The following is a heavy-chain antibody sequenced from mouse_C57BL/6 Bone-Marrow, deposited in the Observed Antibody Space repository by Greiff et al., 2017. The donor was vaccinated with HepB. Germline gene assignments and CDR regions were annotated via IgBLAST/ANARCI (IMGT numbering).Heavy chain of an antibody. CDR3: AREYPESNYEGYYYAMDY. Sequence: QVQLQQPGAELVMPGASVKLSCKASGYTFTSYWMHWVKQRPGQGLEWIGEIDPSDSYTNYNQKFKGKSTLTVDKSSSTAYMQLSSLTSEDSAVYYCAREYPESNYEGYYYAMDYGGQGTSVTVSS. CDR2: IDPSDSYT. V-gene: IGHV1-69*01. CDR1: GYTFTSYW. J-gene: IGHJ4*01. D-gene: IGHD2-5*01.